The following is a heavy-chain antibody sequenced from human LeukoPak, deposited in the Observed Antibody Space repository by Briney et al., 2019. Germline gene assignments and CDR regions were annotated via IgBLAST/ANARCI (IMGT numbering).Heavy chain of an antibody. Sequence: SETLSLTCTVSGGSISSYYRSWLRPPPGKGLEWIGYIYYSGSTNYNPTLKSRVTISVDTSKNQFSLKLSSVTAADTAVYYCARVSLGTGTTAYYYYMDVWGKGTTVTVSS. V-gene: IGHV4-59*01. CDR2: IYYSGST. J-gene: IGHJ6*03. CDR3: ARVSLGTGTTAYYYYMDV. CDR1: GGSISSYY. D-gene: IGHD3-16*02.